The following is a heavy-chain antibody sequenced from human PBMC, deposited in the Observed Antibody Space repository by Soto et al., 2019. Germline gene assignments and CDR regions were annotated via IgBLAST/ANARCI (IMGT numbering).Heavy chain of an antibody. CDR2: VYWDDEK. J-gene: IGHJ4*02. Sequence: QITLKESGPTLVKPTQTLTLTCTFSGFSLSTSGVGVGWIRQPPGKALEWLALVYWDDEKRYSPSLKSRLTITKDTSKNQVVLTMTIMDPVDTATYYCAHRPNCWSTSCFYFDYWVQGILVTVSS. CDR3: AHRPNCWSTSCFYFDY. V-gene: IGHV2-5*02. D-gene: IGHD2-2*01. CDR1: GFSLSTSGVG.